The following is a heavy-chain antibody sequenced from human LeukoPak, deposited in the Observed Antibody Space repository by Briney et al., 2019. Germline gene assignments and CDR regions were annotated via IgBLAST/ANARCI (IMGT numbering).Heavy chain of an antibody. Sequence: GESLRLSCAASGFTFSSYSMNWVRQAPGKGLEWVSSISSTSSNTNYADSVKGRFTISRDNAKNSLYLQMNSLRAEDTAVYYCARVWYYDFWSGYSCLDYWGQGTLVTVSS. J-gene: IGHJ4*02. D-gene: IGHD3-3*01. CDR1: GFTFSSYS. CDR2: ISSTSSNT. V-gene: IGHV3-21*01. CDR3: ARVWYYDFWSGYSCLDY.